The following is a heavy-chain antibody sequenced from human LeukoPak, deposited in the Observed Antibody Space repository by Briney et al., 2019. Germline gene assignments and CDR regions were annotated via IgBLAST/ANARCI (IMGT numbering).Heavy chain of an antibody. Sequence: SQTLSLTCTVSGGSISSGSYYWSWIRQPAGKGLEWIGRIYTSGSTNYNPSLKSRVTISVDTSKNQFSLKLSSVTAADTAVYYCATTVTTVGYYYMDVWGKGTTVTVS. D-gene: IGHD4-17*01. CDR2: IYTSGST. CDR1: GGSISSGSYY. CDR3: ATTVTTVGYYYMDV. J-gene: IGHJ6*03. V-gene: IGHV4-61*02.